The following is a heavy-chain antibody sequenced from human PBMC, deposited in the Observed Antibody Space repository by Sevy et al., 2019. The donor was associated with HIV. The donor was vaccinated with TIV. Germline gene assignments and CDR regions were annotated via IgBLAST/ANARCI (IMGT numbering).Heavy chain of an antibody. D-gene: IGHD6-19*01. CDR1: GFSFNSFG. V-gene: IGHV3-30*02. CDR3: GKDQGSAWNPDHLEQ. CDR2: ILYDGTNA. J-gene: IGHJ4*02. Sequence: GGSLRLSCVGSGFSFNSFGMHWVRQAPGKGLQWVAFILYDGTNALYGESVKGRFTISRDRSKNTLYLQMNSLRRDDTAVYFCGKDQGSAWNPDHLEQWGQGTQVTVSS.